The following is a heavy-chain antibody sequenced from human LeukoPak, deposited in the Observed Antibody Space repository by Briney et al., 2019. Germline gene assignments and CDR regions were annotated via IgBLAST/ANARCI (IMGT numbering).Heavy chain of an antibody. CDR2: ISSSSSYI. D-gene: IGHD3-16*01. Sequence: KSGGSLRLSCAASGFTFSSYSMNWVRQAPGKGLEWASSISSSSSYIYYADSVKGRFTISRDNAKNSLYLQMNSLRAEDTAVYYCARDWGYYYYYGMDVWGQGTTVTVSS. CDR3: ARDWGYYYYYGMDV. V-gene: IGHV3-21*01. J-gene: IGHJ6*02. CDR1: GFTFSSYS.